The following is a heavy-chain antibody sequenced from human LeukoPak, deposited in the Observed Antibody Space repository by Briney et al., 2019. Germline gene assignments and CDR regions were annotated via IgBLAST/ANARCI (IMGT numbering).Heavy chain of an antibody. Sequence: GGSLRLSCAASGFTFSDYYISWSRQAPGKGLEWVPYISSSGSTIYYADSVKGRFTISRDNAKNSLYLQMNSLRAEDTAVYYCAREEGGDSSGWALDYWGQGTLVTVSS. CDR3: AREEGGDSSGWALDY. V-gene: IGHV3-11*04. CDR2: ISSSGSTI. D-gene: IGHD6-19*01. CDR1: GFTFSDYY. J-gene: IGHJ4*02.